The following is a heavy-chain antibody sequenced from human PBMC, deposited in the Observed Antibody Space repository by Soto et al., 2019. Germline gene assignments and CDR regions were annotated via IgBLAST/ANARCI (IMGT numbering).Heavy chain of an antibody. CDR1: GFTFSSYA. V-gene: IGHV3-23*01. CDR2: ISGSGGST. CDR3: AKDHFGYCSGGSCWRDAFDI. J-gene: IGHJ3*02. D-gene: IGHD2-15*01. Sequence: GGSLRLSCAASGFTFSSYAMSWVRQAPGKGLEWVSAISGSGGSTYYADSVKGRFTISRDNSKNTLYLQMNSLRAEDTAVYYCAKDHFGYCSGGSCWRDAFDIWGQGTMVTVSS.